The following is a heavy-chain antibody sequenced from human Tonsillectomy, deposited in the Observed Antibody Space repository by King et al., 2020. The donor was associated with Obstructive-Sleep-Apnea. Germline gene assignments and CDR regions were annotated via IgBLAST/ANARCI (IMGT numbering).Heavy chain of an antibody. D-gene: IGHD6-13*01. CDR3: AKGYTDAAADLYYFDY. V-gene: IGHV3-9*01. J-gene: IGHJ4*02. CDR2: ISWNSGSI. Sequence: VQLVESGGGLVQPGRSLRLSCAASGFTFDDYAMHWVRQAPGKGLEWVSGISWNSGSIGYADSVKGRFTISRDNAKNSLYLQMNSLRAEDTALYYCAKGYTDAAADLYYFDYWGQGTLVTVSS. CDR1: GFTFDDYA.